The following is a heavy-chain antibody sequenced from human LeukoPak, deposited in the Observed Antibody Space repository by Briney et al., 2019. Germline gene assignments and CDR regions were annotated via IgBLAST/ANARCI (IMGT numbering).Heavy chain of an antibody. CDR1: GGSFSGYY. D-gene: IGHD1-26*01. CDR2: IYYNGST. CDR3: ARVGGSYNY. V-gene: IGHV4-34*01. J-gene: IGHJ4*02. Sequence: PSETLSLTCAVYGGSFSGYYWSWIRQPPGKGLEWIGSIYYNGSTYYNPSLKSRVTIVDTSKNQFSLKLSSVTAADTAVYYCARVGGSYNYWGQGTLVTVSS.